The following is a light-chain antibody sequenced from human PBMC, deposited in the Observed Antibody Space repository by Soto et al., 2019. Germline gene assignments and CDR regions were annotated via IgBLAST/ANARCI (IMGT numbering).Light chain of an antibody. CDR1: QDISTW. V-gene: IGKV1-12*01. CDR3: QQANSFPIT. J-gene: IGKJ5*01. Sequence: DIQMTQSPSSLSASVGDRVTITYRASQDISTWLAWYQQKPGQAPKLLIYAASVLESGVPSRFSGSGSGTDFTLTISSVQPEDFATYRCQQANSFPITFGQGTRLEIK. CDR2: AAS.